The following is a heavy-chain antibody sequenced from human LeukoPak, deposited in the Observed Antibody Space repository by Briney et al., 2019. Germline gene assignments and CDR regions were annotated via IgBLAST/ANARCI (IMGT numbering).Heavy chain of an antibody. J-gene: IGHJ4*02. CDR2: ISYDGSNK. CDR1: GFTFSSYG. V-gene: IGHV3-30*18. Sequence: QPGRSLRLSCAASGFTFSSYGMHWVRQAPGKGLEWVALISYDGSNKYYADSVKGRFTISRDNSKNTLYLQMNSLRAEDTAVYYCAKGYYSDSSGYYQHFDYWGQGTLVTVSS. CDR3: AKGYYSDSSGYYQHFDY. D-gene: IGHD3-22*01.